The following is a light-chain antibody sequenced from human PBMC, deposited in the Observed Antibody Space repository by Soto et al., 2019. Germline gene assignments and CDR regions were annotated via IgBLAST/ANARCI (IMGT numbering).Light chain of an antibody. CDR3: SSYAGSNNSYV. CDR2: EVS. Sequence: QSALTQPPSASGSPGQSVTISCTGTSSDVGGYNYVSWYQQHPGKPPKLMIYEVSKRPSGVPDRFSGSKSGNTASLTVSGLQAEDEADYYCSSYAGSNNSYVFGTGTKLTVL. J-gene: IGLJ1*01. CDR1: SSDVGGYNY. V-gene: IGLV2-8*01.